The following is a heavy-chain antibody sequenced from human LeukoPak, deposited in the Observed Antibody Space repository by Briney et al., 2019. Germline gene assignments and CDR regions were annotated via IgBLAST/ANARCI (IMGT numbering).Heavy chain of an antibody. CDR1: GFTFSSYS. D-gene: IGHD3-10*01. Sequence: KPGGALMLSCSASGFTFSSYSMNWVRQAPGKVLEWVSSISSSSSYIYYADSVKGRFTISRDNAKTSLYLQMNSLRAEDTAVYYCASFVGGSGSRDYWGQGTLVTVSS. V-gene: IGHV3-21*01. J-gene: IGHJ4*02. CDR2: ISSSSSYI. CDR3: ASFVGGSGSRDY.